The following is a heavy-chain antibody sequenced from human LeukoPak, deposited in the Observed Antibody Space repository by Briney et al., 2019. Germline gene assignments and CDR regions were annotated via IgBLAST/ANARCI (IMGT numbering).Heavy chain of an antibody. CDR2: IYYSGST. Sequence: SETLSRTCTVSGGSISISSYYWGWIRQPPGKGLEWIGNIYYSGSTYYNPSLKSRVTISVDTSKNQFSLKLTSVTAADTAVYYCASTGDCSSTSCSWYFFDYWGQGALVTVSS. J-gene: IGHJ4*02. CDR1: GGSISISSYY. V-gene: IGHV4-39*01. CDR3: ASTGDCSSTSCSWYFFDY. D-gene: IGHD2-2*01.